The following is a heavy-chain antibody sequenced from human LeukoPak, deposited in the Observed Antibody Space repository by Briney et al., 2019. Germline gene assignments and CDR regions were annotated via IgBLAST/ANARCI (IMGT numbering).Heavy chain of an antibody. CDR3: AREEYSGYDSVAPSYNWFDP. Sequence: SETLSLTCTVSGGSISSSSYYWGWIRQPPGKGLEWIGSIYYSGSTYYNPSLKSRVTISVDTSKNQFSLKLSSVTAADTAVYYCAREEYSGYDSVAPSYNWFDPWGQGTLVTVSS. CDR2: IYYSGST. V-gene: IGHV4-39*07. D-gene: IGHD5-12*01. J-gene: IGHJ5*02. CDR1: GGSISSSSYY.